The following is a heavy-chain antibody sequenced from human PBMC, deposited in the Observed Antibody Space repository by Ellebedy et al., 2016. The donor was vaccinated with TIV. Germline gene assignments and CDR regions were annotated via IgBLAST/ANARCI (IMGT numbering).Heavy chain of an antibody. V-gene: IGHV4-59*01. CDR3: ARDRTMVRGVMGFDI. J-gene: IGHJ3*02. CDR1: GGSMNNYY. D-gene: IGHD3-10*01. CDR2: ISYSGST. Sequence: PSETLSLTCSVSGGSMNNYYWSWIRQPPGRGLEWIGYISYSGSTKYNPPLKSRVTISIDTSENDFSLKVNSVTAADTAVYYCARDRTMVRGVMGFDIWGQGTMVTVSS.